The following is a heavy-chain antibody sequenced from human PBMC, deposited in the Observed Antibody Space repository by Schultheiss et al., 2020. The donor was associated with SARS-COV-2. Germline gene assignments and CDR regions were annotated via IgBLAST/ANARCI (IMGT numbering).Heavy chain of an antibody. Sequence: SVKVSCKASGGTFSSYAISWVRQAPGQGLEWMGGIIPIFGTANYAQKFQGRVTITADESTGTAYMELSSLRSEDTAVYYCARDASLSWSGENYGMDVWGQGTTVTVSS. D-gene: IGHD3-3*01. J-gene: IGHJ6*02. CDR2: IIPIFGTA. CDR1: GGTFSSYA. CDR3: ARDASLSWSGENYGMDV. V-gene: IGHV1-69*13.